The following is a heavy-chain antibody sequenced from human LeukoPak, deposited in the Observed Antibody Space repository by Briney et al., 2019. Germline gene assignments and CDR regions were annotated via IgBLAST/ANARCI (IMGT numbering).Heavy chain of an antibody. CDR2: ISYDGSSK. D-gene: IGHD7-27*01. CDR3: ARRDNWGLDY. J-gene: IGHJ4*02. CDR1: GFTFSSYA. Sequence: GGSLRLSCAASGFTFSSYAMSWVRQAPGKGLEWVALISYDGSSKYCANSVKGRFTISRDSSKNTLYLQMNSLRAEDTAVYYCARRDNWGLDYWGQGTLVTVSS. V-gene: IGHV3-30*03.